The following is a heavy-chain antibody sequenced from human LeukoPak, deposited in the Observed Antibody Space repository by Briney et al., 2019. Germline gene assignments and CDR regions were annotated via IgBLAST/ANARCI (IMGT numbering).Heavy chain of an antibody. CDR2: IRSKANSYAT. V-gene: IGHV3-73*01. Sequence: GGSLRLSCAASGFTFSGSAMHWVRQASGKGLEWVGRIRSKANSYATAYAASVKGRFTISRDDSKNTAYLQMNSLKTEDTAVYYCTRSPEHYYYYYYMDVWGKGTTATVSS. J-gene: IGHJ6*03. CDR3: TRSPEHYYYYYYMDV. CDR1: GFTFSGSA.